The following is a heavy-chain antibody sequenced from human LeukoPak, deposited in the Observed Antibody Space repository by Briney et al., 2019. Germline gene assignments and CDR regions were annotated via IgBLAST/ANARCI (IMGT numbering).Heavy chain of an antibody. Sequence: PSETLSLTCTVSGGSISSHYWSWIRQPPGKGLEWIGYIYYSGSTNYNPSLKSRVTISVDTSKNQFSLKLSSVTAGDTAVYYCARDAQDNWFDPWGQGTLVTVSS. CDR3: ARDAQDNWFDP. V-gene: IGHV4-59*11. CDR2: IYYSGST. CDR1: GGSISSHY. J-gene: IGHJ5*02.